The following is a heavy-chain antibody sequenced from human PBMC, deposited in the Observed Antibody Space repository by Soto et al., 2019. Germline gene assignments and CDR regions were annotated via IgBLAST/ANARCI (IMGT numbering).Heavy chain of an antibody. J-gene: IGHJ4*02. Sequence: GGSLRLSCAASGFTFNHYAMSWVRQAPGKGLEWVSIIIANGGAFYADSVKGRFTISRDNSKNTVYLQMSSLRVEDTAIYYCAKDYTVAADPSSVILFDYWGQGALVTVSS. CDR2: IIANGGA. V-gene: IGHV3-23*01. CDR3: AKDYTVAADPSSVILFDY. CDR1: GFTFNHYA. D-gene: IGHD2-15*01.